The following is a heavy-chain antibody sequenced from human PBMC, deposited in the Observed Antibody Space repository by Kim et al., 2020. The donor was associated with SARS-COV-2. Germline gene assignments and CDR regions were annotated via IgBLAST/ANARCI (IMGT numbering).Heavy chain of an antibody. CDR2: IWNDGNNK. CDR1: GFTFSSYG. Sequence: GGSLRLSCAASGFTFSSYGMHWVRQAPGKGLEWVAVIWNDGNNKYYADSVKGRFTISRDNSKNTLYLQMNSLRAEDTAVYYCARGASAAAGIDYWGQGPLVTVSS. J-gene: IGHJ4*02. D-gene: IGHD6-13*01. V-gene: IGHV3-33*01. CDR3: ARGASAAAGIDY.